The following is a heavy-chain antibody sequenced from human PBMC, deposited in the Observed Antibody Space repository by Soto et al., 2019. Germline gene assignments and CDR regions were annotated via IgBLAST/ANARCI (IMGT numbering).Heavy chain of an antibody. V-gene: IGHV5-51*01. CDR2: INPGDSDT. D-gene: IGHD3-16*02. Sequence: GESLKISCEGSGFSFSKYKIGWVRQMPGKGLEWMGIINPGDSDTRYSPSFQGQVTISADKSISTAYLQWSTLKASDTATYYCARGGLIRSPRQVDYWGQGTLVTVSS. CDR3: ARGGLIRSPRQVDY. CDR1: GFSFSKYK. J-gene: IGHJ4*02.